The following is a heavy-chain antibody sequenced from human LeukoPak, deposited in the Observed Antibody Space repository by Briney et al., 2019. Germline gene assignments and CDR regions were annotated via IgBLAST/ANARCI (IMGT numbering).Heavy chain of an antibody. CDR2: IYYSGST. CDR3: ARFPHYYGSGPFDY. J-gene: IGHJ4*02. Sequence: SETLSLTCTVSGGSISSYYWSWIRQPPGKGLEGIGYIYYSGSTNYNPSLKSRVTMSVDTSKNQFSLKLSSVTAAETAVYYCARFPHYYGSGPFDYWGQGTLVTVSS. V-gene: IGHV4-59*01. D-gene: IGHD3-10*01. CDR1: GGSISSYY.